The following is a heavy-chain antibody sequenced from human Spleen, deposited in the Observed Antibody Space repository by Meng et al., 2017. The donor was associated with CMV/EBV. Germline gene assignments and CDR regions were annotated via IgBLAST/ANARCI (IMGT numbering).Heavy chain of an antibody. CDR3: AKARGIRSSFDI. CDR2: INHSGST. J-gene: IGHJ3*02. D-gene: IGHD1-26*01. V-gene: IGHV4-34*01. Sequence: SETLSLTCAVYGGSFSDYYWSWIRQPPGKGLEWIGEINHSGSTNYNPSLTTRVTISVDPSKNQFSLKLNSVTAADTALYFCAKARGIRSSFDIWGQGTMVTVSS. CDR1: GGSFSDYY.